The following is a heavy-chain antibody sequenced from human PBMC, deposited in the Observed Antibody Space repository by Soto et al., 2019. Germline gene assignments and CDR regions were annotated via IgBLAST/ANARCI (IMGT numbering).Heavy chain of an antibody. J-gene: IGHJ6*02. V-gene: IGHV4-31*03. CDR2: IYYSGST. CDR3: ARDLLLDSNVPPMIVGDKYFHYYYGMDV. Sequence: QVQLQESGPGLVKPSQTLSLTCTVSGGSISSGGYYWSWIRQHPGKGLEWIGYIYYSGSTYYNPSLKSRVTISVDTSKNQFSLKLSSVTAADTAVYYCARDLLLDSNVPPMIVGDKYFHYYYGMDVWGQGTTVTVSS. CDR1: GGSISSGGYY. D-gene: IGHD3-22*01.